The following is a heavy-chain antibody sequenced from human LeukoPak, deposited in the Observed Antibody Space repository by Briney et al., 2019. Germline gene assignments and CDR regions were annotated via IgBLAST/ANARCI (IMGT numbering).Heavy chain of an antibody. J-gene: IGHJ6*03. D-gene: IGHD4-17*01. V-gene: IGHV4-38-2*02. Sequence: SETLSLTCSGSNYSISNSLYWGWLRPPPGKGLEWIGSIYRSGSTFYNPSLKSRVTISLDTSKNQFYLKLSSVTAAGTAVYFCARGTYGYYMDVWGKGTTVTVSS. CDR2: IYRSGST. CDR3: ARGTYGYYMDV. CDR1: NYSISNSLY.